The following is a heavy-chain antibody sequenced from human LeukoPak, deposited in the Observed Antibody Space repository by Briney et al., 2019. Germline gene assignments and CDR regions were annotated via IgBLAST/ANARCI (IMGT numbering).Heavy chain of an antibody. CDR2: IIPILGIA. Sequence: ASVKVSCKASGGTFTSYAISWVRQAPGQGREWMGGIIPILGIANYVQKLQGGVTITTDESTNTAYMELSSLRSEDTAVYYCARGDFWSGYYRAGDAFDIWGQGTMVTVSS. CDR3: ARGDFWSGYYRAGDAFDI. D-gene: IGHD3-3*01. V-gene: IGHV1-69*05. J-gene: IGHJ3*02. CDR1: GGTFTSYA.